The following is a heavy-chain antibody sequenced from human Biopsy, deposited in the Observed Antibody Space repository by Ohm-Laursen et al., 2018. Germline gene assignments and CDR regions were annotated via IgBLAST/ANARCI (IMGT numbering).Heavy chain of an antibody. D-gene: IGHD2-8*02. CDR1: GGSLNFYY. V-gene: IGHV4-59*01. CDR2: INHSGHT. CDR3: ARDRIAYCTATSCDNFGLDV. Sequence: SETLSLTCTVSGGSLNFYYWSWIRQSPGKGLEWIGYINHSGHTNYNPSLKSRLTMSVDTSKNQFSLKLTSVTAADTAVYYCARDRIAYCTATSCDNFGLDVWGQGTTVTVSS. J-gene: IGHJ6*02.